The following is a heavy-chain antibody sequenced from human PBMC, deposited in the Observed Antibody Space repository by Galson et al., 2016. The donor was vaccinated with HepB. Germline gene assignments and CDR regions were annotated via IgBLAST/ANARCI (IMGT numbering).Heavy chain of an antibody. V-gene: IGHV5-51*01. D-gene: IGHD4-23*01. CDR2: IYPDDSDT. J-gene: IGHJ3*02. Sequence: QSGAEVKKPGESPKISCKGSGYRFTNYWIAWVRQMPGKGLEWMGIIYPDDSDTRYSPSFQGQVTISADKSISTAYLQCGSLKASDTAMYYCARHRDPFKYGGNLDDAFDIWGQGTMVTVSS. CDR3: ARHRDPFKYGGNLDDAFDI. CDR1: GYRFTNYW.